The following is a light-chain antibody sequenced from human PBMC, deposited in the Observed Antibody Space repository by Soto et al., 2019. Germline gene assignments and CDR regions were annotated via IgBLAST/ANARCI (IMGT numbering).Light chain of an antibody. J-gene: IGLJ2*01. CDR2: RNN. CDR1: SSNIGSNY. Sequence: QSVLTQPPSVSGTPGPRGTISCSGSSSNIGSNYVSWYQQLPGTAPKLLIYRNNQRPSGVPDRFSGSKSGTSASLAIIGLRSEDEADYYCSAWDDSLSGVVFGGGTKLTVL. V-gene: IGLV1-47*01. CDR3: SAWDDSLSGVV.